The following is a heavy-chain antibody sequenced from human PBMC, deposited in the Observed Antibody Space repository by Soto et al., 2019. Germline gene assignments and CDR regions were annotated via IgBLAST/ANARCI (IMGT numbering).Heavy chain of an antibody. D-gene: IGHD3-16*01. CDR1: GYTFTSHA. J-gene: IGHJ4*02. V-gene: IGHV1-3*01. CDR3: ARDAGRITFGGVPDY. Sequence: GASVKVSYKASGYTFTSHAMHWVRQAPGQRLEWMGWINAGNGNTKYSQKFQGRVTITRDTSASTAYMELRSLRSDDTAVYYCARDAGRITFGGVPDYWGQGTLVTVSS. CDR2: INAGNGNT.